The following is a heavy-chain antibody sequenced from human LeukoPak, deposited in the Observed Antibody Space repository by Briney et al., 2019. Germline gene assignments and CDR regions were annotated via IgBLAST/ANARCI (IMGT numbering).Heavy chain of an antibody. D-gene: IGHD1-26*01. CDR2: ISGSGGST. V-gene: IGHV3-23*01. J-gene: IGHJ5*02. Sequence: GGSLRLSCAASGFTFSSYAMSWVRQAPGKGLEWVSAISGSGGSTYYADSVKGRFAISRDNSKNTLYLQMNSLRAEDTAVYYCAKDGGMRGAPSWGQGTLVTVSS. CDR1: GFTFSSYA. CDR3: AKDGGMRGAPS.